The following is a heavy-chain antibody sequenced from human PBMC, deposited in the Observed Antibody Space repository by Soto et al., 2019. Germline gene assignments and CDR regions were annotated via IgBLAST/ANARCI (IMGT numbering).Heavy chain of an antibody. J-gene: IGHJ4*02. CDR1: GFTFSSYG. CDR3: ARESGSYHLDS. V-gene: IGHV3-33*01. Sequence: QVQLVESGGGVVQPGRSLRLSCAASGFTFSSYGMHWVRQAPGKGLEWVAALWYDGSNKYYADSVKGRFTISRDNSKKRRDLQMNSLRAEDTAMYYCARESGSYHLDSWGRGTLVTVSS. CDR2: LWYDGSNK. D-gene: IGHD1-26*01.